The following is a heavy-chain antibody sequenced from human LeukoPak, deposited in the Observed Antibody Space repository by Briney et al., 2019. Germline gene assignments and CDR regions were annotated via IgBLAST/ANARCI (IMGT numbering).Heavy chain of an antibody. CDR1: GFTFSNYA. CDR3: AKLLVAY. V-gene: IGHV3-23*01. J-gene: IGHJ4*02. D-gene: IGHD2/OR15-2a*01. Sequence: GGSLRLSCAASGFTFSNYAMTWVRQAPGKGLEWVSTISDSGVGTYYADSVKGRFTISRDNPKNTLYLQMNSLRAEDAAVYYCAKLLVAYWGQGTLVTVSS. CDR2: ISDSGVGT.